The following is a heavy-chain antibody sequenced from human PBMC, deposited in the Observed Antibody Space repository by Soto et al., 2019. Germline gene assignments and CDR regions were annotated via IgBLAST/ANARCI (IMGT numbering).Heavy chain of an antibody. V-gene: IGHV1-24*01. CDR3: ATIIGVATMVRGVNPTKKTVDTKNWFDP. CDR1: GYTLTELS. CDR2: FDPEDGET. D-gene: IGHD3-10*01. J-gene: IGHJ5*02. Sequence: ASVKVSCKVSGYTLTELSMHWVRQAPGKGLEWMGGFDPEDGETIYAQKFQGRVTMTEDTSTDTAYMELSSLRSEDTAVYYCATIIGVATMVRGVNPTKKTVDTKNWFDPWGQGTLVTVSS.